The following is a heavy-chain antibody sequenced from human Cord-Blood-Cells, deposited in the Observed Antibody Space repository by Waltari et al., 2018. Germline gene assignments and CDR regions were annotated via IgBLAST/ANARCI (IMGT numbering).Heavy chain of an antibody. CDR3: ARERREWELLHFLDY. V-gene: IGHV3-30-3*01. D-gene: IGHD1-26*01. CDR2: ISYDGSNK. CDR1: GFTFSSYA. Sequence: QVQLVESGGGVVKPGRSLRLSCVASGFTFSSYAMHWVGQVPGKGLEWVAVISYDGSNKYYADSVKGRFTISRDNSKNTLYLQMNSLRAEDTAVYYCARERREWELLHFLDYWGQGTLVTVSS. J-gene: IGHJ4*02.